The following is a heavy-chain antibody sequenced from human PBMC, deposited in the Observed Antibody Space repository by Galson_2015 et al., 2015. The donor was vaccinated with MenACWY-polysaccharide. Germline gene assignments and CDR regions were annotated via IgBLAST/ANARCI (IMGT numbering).Heavy chain of an antibody. CDR1: GASMNSYNW. CDR2: IYNSGSA. V-gene: IGHV4-4*02. J-gene: IGHJ4*02. D-gene: IGHD2/OR15-2a*01. Sequence: ETLSLTCTVSGASMNSYNWWHWVRQSPGKGLEWIGEIYNSGSANYNPSLNSRVSISIDRSKNQFSLRLTSVTAADTAIYYCARDLFYELDYWGQGTLVTVSS. CDR3: ARDLFYELDY.